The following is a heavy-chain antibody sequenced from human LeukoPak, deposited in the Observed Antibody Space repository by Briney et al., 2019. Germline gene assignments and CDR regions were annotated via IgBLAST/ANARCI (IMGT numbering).Heavy chain of an antibody. V-gene: IGHV3-23*01. Sequence: GGSLRLSCAASGFTFRNYVMSWVRQTPGKGLEWVSAITGDGGGTNHADSVKGRFTISRDNFKNTLYLQMNSLRAEDTAVYYCAKEASSGNFVTIDCWGQGALVTVSS. CDR3: AKEASSGNFVTIDC. CDR2: ITGDGGGT. J-gene: IGHJ4*02. D-gene: IGHD1-26*01. CDR1: GFTFRNYV.